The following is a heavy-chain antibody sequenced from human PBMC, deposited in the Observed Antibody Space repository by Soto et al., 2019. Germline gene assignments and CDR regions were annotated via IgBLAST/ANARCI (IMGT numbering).Heavy chain of an antibody. V-gene: IGHV1-18*01. CDR2: ISAYNGNT. J-gene: IGHJ4*02. CDR1: GYTFTSYG. Sequence: QVQLVQSGAEVKKPGASVKVSCKASGYTFTSYGISWVRQAPGQGLEWMGWISAYNGNTNYAQKLQGRVTMPTATPTSTASMERGGRNSDDTAVYYGASDSPPPREWGQGTLVTVSS. CDR3: ASDSPPPRE.